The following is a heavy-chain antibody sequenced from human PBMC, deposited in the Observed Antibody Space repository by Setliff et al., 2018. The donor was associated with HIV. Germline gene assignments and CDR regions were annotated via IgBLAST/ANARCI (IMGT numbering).Heavy chain of an antibody. V-gene: IGHV4-61*02. J-gene: IGHJ1*01. D-gene: IGHD6-13*01. CDR2: IYTSGST. Sequence: KTSETLSLTCTVSGGSISSGSYYWSWIRQPAGKGLEWIGRIYTSGSTNYNPSLKSRVTISVDTSKNQLSLKLSSVTATDTAVYYCARLDLTTAGQIGYFHHWGQGTQVTVSS. CDR1: GGSISSGSYY. CDR3: ARLDLTTAGQIGYFHH.